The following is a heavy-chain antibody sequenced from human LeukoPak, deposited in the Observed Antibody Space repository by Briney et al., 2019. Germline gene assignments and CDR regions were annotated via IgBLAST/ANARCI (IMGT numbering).Heavy chain of an antibody. CDR2: VSSNGGIA. CDR3: ARGGGYCSGVSCYGIDY. D-gene: IGHD2-15*01. CDR1: GFTVNSNY. Sequence: GGSLRLSCAASGFTVNSNYMSWVRQAPGKGLEYVSGVSSNGGIAYYANSVKGRFTISRDNSKNTLYLQVGSLRAEDMAVYYCARGGGYCSGVSCYGIDYWGQGTLVTVSS. J-gene: IGHJ4*02. V-gene: IGHV3-64*01.